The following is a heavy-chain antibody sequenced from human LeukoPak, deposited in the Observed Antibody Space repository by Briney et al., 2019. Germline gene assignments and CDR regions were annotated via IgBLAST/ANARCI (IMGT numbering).Heavy chain of an antibody. V-gene: IGHV3-48*04. CDR2: ISSSGSTI. CDR3: ATDYGGLFDY. CDR1: GFTFNSYA. D-gene: IGHD4-23*01. J-gene: IGHJ4*02. Sequence: GGSLRLSCATSGFTFNSYAMSWVRQAPGKGLEWVSAISSSGSTIYYADSVKGRFTISRDNAKNSLYLQMNSLRAEDTAVYYCATDYGGLFDYWGQGTLVTVSS.